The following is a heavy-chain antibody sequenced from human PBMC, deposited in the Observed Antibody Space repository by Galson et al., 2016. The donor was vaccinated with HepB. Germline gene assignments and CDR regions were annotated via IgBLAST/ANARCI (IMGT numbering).Heavy chain of an antibody. Sequence: SLRLSCAASGFTLNIYAMHWVRQAPGKGLEWVALISSDENNKFYVDSVKGRFTISRDNAKNTLYLQMNSLRAEDTAVYYYARDPISFYGDSQFDYWGQGTLVTVSS. J-gene: IGHJ4*02. CDR3: ARDPISFYGDSQFDY. D-gene: IGHD4-17*01. CDR1: GFTLNIYA. CDR2: ISSDENNK. V-gene: IGHV3-30-3*01.